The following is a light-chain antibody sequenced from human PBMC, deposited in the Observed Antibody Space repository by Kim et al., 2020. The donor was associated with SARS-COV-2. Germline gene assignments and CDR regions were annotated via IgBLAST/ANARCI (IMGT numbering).Light chain of an antibody. J-gene: IGLJ1*01. CDR2: EVS. V-gene: IGLV2-23*02. CDR1: SSGVGGYNL. Sequence: SITSSCTGTSSGVGGYNLVSWYQRHPGKAPKLIIYEVSKGPSGVSNRFSGSKSGNTASLTISGLQAEDEADYYCCSYAGSTTFYVFGTGTKVTVL. CDR3: CSYAGSTTFYV.